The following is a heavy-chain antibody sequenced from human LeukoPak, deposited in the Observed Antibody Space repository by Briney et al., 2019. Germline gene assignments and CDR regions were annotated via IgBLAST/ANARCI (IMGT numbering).Heavy chain of an antibody. CDR1: GFTLSNFA. CDR3: ARDLSGSWTIDY. V-gene: IGHV3-30*04. CDR2: LSGDERRI. Sequence: PGTSLRLSCVASGFTLSNFAMHWVRQAPSKGPGWVAALSGDERRIHYADSVKGRFTISRDNSKNTLYLQMNSLRAEDTAVYSCARDLSGSWTIDYWGQGILVTVSS. J-gene: IGHJ4*02. D-gene: IGHD6-13*01.